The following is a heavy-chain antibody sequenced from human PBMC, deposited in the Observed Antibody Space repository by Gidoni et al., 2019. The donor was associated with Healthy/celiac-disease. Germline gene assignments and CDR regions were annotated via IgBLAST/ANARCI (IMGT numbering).Heavy chain of an antibody. CDR2: IYYSGST. CDR3: AQSTSLYSYGLLFDY. J-gene: IGHJ4*02. D-gene: IGHD5-18*01. V-gene: IGHV4-59*01. Sequence: QVQLQESGPGLVKPSETLSLTCTVSGGHISSYYWRWIRQPPGKGLEWIGYIYYSGSTNYNPSLKSRVTISVDTSKIQFSRKLSSVTAADTAVYYCAQSTSLYSYGLLFDYWGQGTLVTVSS. CDR1: GGHISSYY.